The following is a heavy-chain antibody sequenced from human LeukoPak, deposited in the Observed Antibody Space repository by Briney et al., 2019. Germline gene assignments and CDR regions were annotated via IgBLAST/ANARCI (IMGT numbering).Heavy chain of an antibody. J-gene: IGHJ6*02. CDR1: GVSISSGDYY. V-gene: IGHV4-30-4*01. CDR3: ARENPTLYYDILTGYFTGSASYGMDV. Sequence: SETLSLTCTVSGVSISSGDYYWSWLRQPPGKGLEWIGYIYYSGSTYYNPSLKSRVTISVDTSKNHFSLKLSSVTAADTAVYYCARENPTLYYDILTGYFTGSASYGMDVWGQGTTVTVSS. CDR2: IYYSGST. D-gene: IGHD3-9*01.